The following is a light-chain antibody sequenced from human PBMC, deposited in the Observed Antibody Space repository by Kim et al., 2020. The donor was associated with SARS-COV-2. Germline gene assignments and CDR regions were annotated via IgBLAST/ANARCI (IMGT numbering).Light chain of an antibody. V-gene: IGKV4-1*01. CDR2: WAS. J-gene: IGKJ5*01. CDR1: QSVLHTSRNKSY. CDR3: QQYYANPLT. Sequence: ATINCKSSQSVLHTSRNKSYLSWYQHKPGQPPKLLIYWASTRGSAVPDRFSVSGSGTDFTLTISSLQAEDVAVYYCQQYYANPLTFGQGTRLEIK.